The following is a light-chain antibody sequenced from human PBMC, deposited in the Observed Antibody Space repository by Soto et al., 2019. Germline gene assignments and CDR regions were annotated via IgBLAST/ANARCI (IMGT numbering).Light chain of an antibody. V-gene: IGLV2-23*02. CDR3: CSYAGSSYV. Sequence: QSALTQPASVSGSPGQSITISCTGSSSDVGTYNLVSWYQQHPGEAPKRMIYEVTKRPSGVSNRFSGSKSGNTASLTISGLQAEDEADYYCCSYAGSSYVFGTGTKVTVL. CDR2: EVT. CDR1: SSDVGTYNL. J-gene: IGLJ1*01.